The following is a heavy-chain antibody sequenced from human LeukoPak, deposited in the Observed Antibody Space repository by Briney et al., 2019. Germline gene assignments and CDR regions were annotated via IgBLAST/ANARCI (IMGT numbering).Heavy chain of an antibody. CDR1: GFTFSTYW. Sequence: GGSLRLSCAASGFTFSTYWMSWVRQAPGKGLEWVANVKQDGSEKHYVDSVKGRFTISRDNAKNSLYLQMNSLRAEDTAVYYCARDANCGGDCYSTLFDYWGQGTLVTVSS. V-gene: IGHV3-7*01. D-gene: IGHD2-21*02. CDR2: VKQDGSEK. CDR3: ARDANCGGDCYSTLFDY. J-gene: IGHJ4*02.